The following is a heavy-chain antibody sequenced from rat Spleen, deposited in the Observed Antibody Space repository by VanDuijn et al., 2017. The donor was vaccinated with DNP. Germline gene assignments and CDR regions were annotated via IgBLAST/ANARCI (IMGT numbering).Heavy chain of an antibody. J-gene: IGHJ2*01. CDR2: ISYDGGST. Sequence: EVQLVESGGGLVQPGRSLKLSCAASGFTFSDYYMAWVRQAPTKGLGWVASISYDGGSTYYRDSVKGRFTISRDNAKSSLYLQMDSLRSEDTATYYCTRRAGLSYYFDYWGQGVMVTVSS. CDR1: GFTFSDYY. CDR3: TRRAGLSYYFDY. V-gene: IGHV5-20*01. D-gene: IGHD4-1*01.